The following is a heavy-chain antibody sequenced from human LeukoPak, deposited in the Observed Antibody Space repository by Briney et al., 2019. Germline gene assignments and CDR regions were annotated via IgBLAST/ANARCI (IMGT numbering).Heavy chain of an antibody. V-gene: IGHV3-23*01. D-gene: IGHD3-10*01. J-gene: IGHJ4*02. CDR2: ISGSGGST. CDR1: GFTFSGYA. Sequence: GGSLRLSCAASGFTFSGYAMSWVRQAPGKGLEWVSAISGSGGSTYYADSVKGRFTISRDNSKNTLYLQMNSLRAEDTAVYYCAKDPKTMVRGVIITGTFDYWGQGTLVTVSS. CDR3: AKDPKTMVRGVIITGTFDY.